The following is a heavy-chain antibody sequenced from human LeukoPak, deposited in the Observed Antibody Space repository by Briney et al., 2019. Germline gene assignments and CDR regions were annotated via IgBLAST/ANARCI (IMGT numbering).Heavy chain of an antibody. Sequence: SETLSLTCTVSGGSISSSSYYWGWIRQPPGKGLEWIGSIYYSGSTYYNPSLKSRVTISVDTSKNQFSLKLSSVTAADMAVYYCATTGYSGYEAYYFDYWGQGTLVTVSS. CDR2: IYYSGST. CDR3: ATTGYSGYEAYYFDY. CDR1: GGSISSSSYY. D-gene: IGHD5-12*01. J-gene: IGHJ4*02. V-gene: IGHV4-39*07.